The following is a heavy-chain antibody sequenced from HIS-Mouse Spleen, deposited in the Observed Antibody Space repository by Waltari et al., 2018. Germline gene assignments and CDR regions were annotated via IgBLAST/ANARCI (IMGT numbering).Heavy chain of an antibody. CDR1: GFTFSSYW. CDR2: SNSDGSST. V-gene: IGHV3-74*01. Sequence: EVQLVESGGGLVQPGGSLRLSCAASGFTFSSYWMHWVRQAPGKGLVWVPRSNSDGSSTRYAASVKGRFTISRDNAKNTLYLQMSSLRAEDTAVYYCARAIGGYSGPGIGWGQGTLVTVSS. J-gene: IGHJ4*02. D-gene: IGHD5-12*01. CDR3: ARAIGGYSGPGIG.